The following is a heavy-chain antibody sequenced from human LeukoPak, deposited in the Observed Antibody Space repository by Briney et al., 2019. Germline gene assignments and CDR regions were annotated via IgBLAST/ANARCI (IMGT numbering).Heavy chain of an antibody. CDR3: ARDLTSTSNWEFDY. V-gene: IGHV1-2*04. J-gene: IGHJ4*02. Sequence: ASVKVSCKASGYTFADYFIHWVRQAPGQVLEWMGRINPNTGGAEYAPKFQGWVTMTRDTSISTAYVEVNRLISDDTAVYYCARDLTSTSNWEFDYWGQGTLVIVSS. CDR2: INPNTGGA. CDR1: GYTFADYF. D-gene: IGHD1-26*01.